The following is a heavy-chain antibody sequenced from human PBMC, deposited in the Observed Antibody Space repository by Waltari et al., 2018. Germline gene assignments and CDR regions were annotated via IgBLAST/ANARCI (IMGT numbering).Heavy chain of an antibody. D-gene: IGHD3-22*01. CDR3: AKAIVVVSYGDDAFDI. CDR2: ISWDGGST. CDR1: GFTFDDYT. J-gene: IGHJ3*02. Sequence: EVQLVESGGVVVQPGGSLRLSCAASGFTFDDYTMTWVRQAPGKGLEWVSLISWDGGSTYYADSVKGRFTISRDNSKNSLYLQMNSLRTEDTALYYCAKAIVVVSYGDDAFDIWGQGTMVTVSS. V-gene: IGHV3-43*01.